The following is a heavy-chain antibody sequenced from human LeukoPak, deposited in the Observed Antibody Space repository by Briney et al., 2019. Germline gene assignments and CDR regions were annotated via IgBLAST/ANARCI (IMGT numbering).Heavy chain of an antibody. Sequence: GASVKVSCKASGYTFTGYYMHWVRQAPGQGLEWMGWINPNSGGTNYAQKFQGRVTMTRDTSISTAYMELSRLRSDDTAVYYCARDGGYYDILTGYAISNWFDPWGQGTLVTVSS. J-gene: IGHJ5*02. CDR1: GYTFTGYY. D-gene: IGHD3-9*01. CDR3: ARDGGYYDILTGYAISNWFDP. CDR2: INPNSGGT. V-gene: IGHV1-2*02.